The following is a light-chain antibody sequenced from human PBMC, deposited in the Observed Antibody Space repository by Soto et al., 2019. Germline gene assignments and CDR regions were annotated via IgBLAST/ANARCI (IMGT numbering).Light chain of an antibody. J-gene: IGKJ1*01. CDR2: GAS. CDR1: LNVATN. V-gene: IGKV3-15*01. CDR3: HQYNTGLRT. Sequence: TVMTQSPATLSMSPGDRAALSCRASLNVATNMAWYQQKPGQAPRLLIYGASIRATGVPARFTGSGSGTEFTLTINNQQSEDFAVYYCHQYNTGLRTFGRGTRVEV.